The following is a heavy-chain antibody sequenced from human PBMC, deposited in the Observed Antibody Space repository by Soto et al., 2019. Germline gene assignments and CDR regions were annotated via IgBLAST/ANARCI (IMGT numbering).Heavy chain of an antibody. CDR2: IYYTGST. CDR3: ATSQKGYNWNYFDH. Sequence: PSESLSLTCTVSGGAVSSDSYCWTWSRQPPGKGLEWIGYIYYTGSTNYNPSLKSRVTISVDTSKNQFSLKLSAVTAADTAVYYCATSQKGYNWNYFDHWGQGALVTVSS. V-gene: IGHV4-61*01. J-gene: IGHJ4*02. CDR1: GGAVSSDSYC. D-gene: IGHD1-20*01.